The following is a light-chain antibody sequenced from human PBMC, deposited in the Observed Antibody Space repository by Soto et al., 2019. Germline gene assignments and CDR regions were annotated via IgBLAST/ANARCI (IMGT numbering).Light chain of an antibody. CDR1: QSVSSSY. V-gene: IGKV3-20*01. CDR3: QQYGSSPLYT. CDR2: DAS. J-gene: IGKJ2*01. Sequence: VLAQSPGTLSLSPGERATLSCRASQSVSSSYLAWYQQKPGQAPRLLIYDASSRATGIPDRFSASGSGTDFTLNISRLEPEDFAVYYCQQYGSSPLYTFGQGTKLEIK.